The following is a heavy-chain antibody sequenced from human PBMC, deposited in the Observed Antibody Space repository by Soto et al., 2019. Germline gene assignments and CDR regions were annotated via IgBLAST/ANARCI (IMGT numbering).Heavy chain of an antibody. D-gene: IGHD3-16*01. V-gene: IGHV1-69*01. CDR1: GGTFSSYA. Sequence: QVQLVQSGAEVKKPGSSVKVSCKASGGTFSSYAISWVRQAPGQGLEWMGGIIPIFGTAHYAQKFQGRVTIPEDESTSTAYMELGSLKSEETAVYYCARDLGRGIGSGWFDPWGQGTLVTVSS. CDR2: IIPIFGTA. J-gene: IGHJ5*02. CDR3: ARDLGRGIGSGWFDP.